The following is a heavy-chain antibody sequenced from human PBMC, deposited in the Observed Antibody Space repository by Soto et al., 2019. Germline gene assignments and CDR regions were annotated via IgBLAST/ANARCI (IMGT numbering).Heavy chain of an antibody. CDR1: GGSISSSSYY. D-gene: IGHD6-13*01. Sequence: PSETLSLTCTVSGGSISSSSYYWGWIRQPPGKGLEWIGSIYYSGSTYYNPSLKSRVTISVDTSKNQFSLKLSSVTAADTAVYYCARTIAAAGTNYFDYWGQGTLVTVSS. CDR2: IYYSGST. V-gene: IGHV4-39*01. CDR3: ARTIAAAGTNYFDY. J-gene: IGHJ4*02.